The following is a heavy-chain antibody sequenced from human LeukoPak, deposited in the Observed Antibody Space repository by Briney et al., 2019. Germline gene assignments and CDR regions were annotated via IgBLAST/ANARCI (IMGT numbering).Heavy chain of an antibody. V-gene: IGHV1-69*04. CDR2: IIPILGIA. D-gene: IGHD5-18*01. Sequence: SVKVSCKASGGTFSSYAIIWVRQAPGQGLEWMGRIIPILGIANYAQKFQGRVTITADKSTSTAYMELSSLRSEDTAVYYCARDVSSGYSHGVYTNWFDPWGQGTLVTVSS. CDR1: GGTFSSYA. J-gene: IGHJ5*02. CDR3: ARDVSSGYSHGVYTNWFDP.